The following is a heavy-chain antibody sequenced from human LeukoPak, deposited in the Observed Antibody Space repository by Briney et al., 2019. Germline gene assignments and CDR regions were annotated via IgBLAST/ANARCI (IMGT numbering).Heavy chain of an antibody. CDR1: GFTFSSYS. CDR2: ISGSSSYI. Sequence: PGGSLRLSCAASGFTFSSYSMNWVRQAPGKGLEWVSSISGSSSYIYYADSVKGRVTISRDNAKNSLYLQMNSLRAEDTAVYYCARDRYIAAAGTTFDYWGQGTLVTVSS. D-gene: IGHD6-13*01. J-gene: IGHJ4*02. CDR3: ARDRYIAAAGTTFDY. V-gene: IGHV3-21*01.